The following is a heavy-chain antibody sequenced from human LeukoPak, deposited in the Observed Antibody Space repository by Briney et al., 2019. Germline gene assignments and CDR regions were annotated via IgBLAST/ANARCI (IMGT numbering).Heavy chain of an antibody. CDR3: ARQVPAHSSYFDY. CDR2: INPNSGGT. V-gene: IGHV1-2*02. J-gene: IGHJ4*02. D-gene: IGHD2-15*01. CDR1: GYTFTGYY. Sequence: ASVKVSCKASGYTFTGYYMHWVRQAPGQGLEWMGWINPNSGGTNYAQKFQGRVTMTRDTSISTAYMELSRLRSDDTAVYYCARQVPAHSSYFDYWGQGTLVTVSS.